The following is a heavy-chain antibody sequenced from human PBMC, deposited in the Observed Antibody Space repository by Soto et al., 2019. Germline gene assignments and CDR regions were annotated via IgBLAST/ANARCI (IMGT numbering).Heavy chain of an antibody. CDR1: GGSISSSSYY. V-gene: IGHV4-39*01. CDR3: ARPPSYYYDSSGYYRDAFDI. CDR2: IYYSGST. D-gene: IGHD3-22*01. J-gene: IGHJ3*02. Sequence: SETLSLTCTVSGGSISSSSYYRGWIRQPPGKGLEWIGSIYYSGSTYYNPSLKSRVTISVDTSKNQFSLKLSSVTAADTAVYYCARPPSYYYDSSGYYRDAFDIWGQGTMVTVSS.